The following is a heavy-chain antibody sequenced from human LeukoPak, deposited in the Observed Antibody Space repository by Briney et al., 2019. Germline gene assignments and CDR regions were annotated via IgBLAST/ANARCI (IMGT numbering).Heavy chain of an antibody. Sequence: SETLSLTCTVSGGSITSYYWSWIRQPPGKGLDCIGHIYYSGSTNYNPSLKSRVTMSVDTSKNQFSLKLSSVSAADTAVYYCTRDNPGMTSTDTWGQGTLVTVSS. J-gene: IGHJ4*02. CDR2: IYYSGST. V-gene: IGHV4-59*12. CDR1: GGSITSYY. D-gene: IGHD1-1*01. CDR3: TRDNPGMTSTDT.